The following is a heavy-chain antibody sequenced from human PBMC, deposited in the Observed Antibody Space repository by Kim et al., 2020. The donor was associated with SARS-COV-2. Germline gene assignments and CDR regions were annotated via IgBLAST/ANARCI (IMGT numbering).Heavy chain of an antibody. J-gene: IGHJ5*02. CDR3: ARDRFDP. V-gene: IGHV1-18*01. Sequence: NGSTNYAQKLQGRVTMTTDTSTSTAYMELRSLRSDDTAVYYCARDRFDPWGQGTLVTVSS. CDR2: NGST.